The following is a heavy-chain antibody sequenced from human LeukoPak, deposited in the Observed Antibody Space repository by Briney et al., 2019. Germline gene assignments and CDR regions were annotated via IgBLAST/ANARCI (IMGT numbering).Heavy chain of an antibody. CDR1: GGSFSSYY. D-gene: IGHD2-2*01. V-gene: IGHV4-59*01. CDR3: ARRYCDSASCSGMAFDI. J-gene: IGHJ3*02. Sequence: SETLSLTCTVSGGSFSSYYWSWIRQPPGRGLEWIGYIFYSGSTFYNPSLKSRVTISVDTSKNQFSLKLSSVTAADTATYYCARRYCDSASCSGMAFDIWGRGTTVTVSS. CDR2: IFYSGST.